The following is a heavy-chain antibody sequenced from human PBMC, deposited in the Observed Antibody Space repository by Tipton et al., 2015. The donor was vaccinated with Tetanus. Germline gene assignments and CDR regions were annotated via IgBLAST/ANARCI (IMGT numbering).Heavy chain of an antibody. CDR1: GGSITPYY. D-gene: IGHD5-12*01. CDR3: ARKLADYNGGGMDV. V-gene: IGHV4-59*01. CDR2: IFYGGAT. Sequence: LRLSCSVSGGSITPYYWTWIRQPPGKGFEWIGYIFYGGATNYNPSLGSRLTISVDTSKNQFSLKLTSVTAADTAVYFCARKLADYNGGGMDVWGPGTTVTVSS. J-gene: IGHJ6*02.